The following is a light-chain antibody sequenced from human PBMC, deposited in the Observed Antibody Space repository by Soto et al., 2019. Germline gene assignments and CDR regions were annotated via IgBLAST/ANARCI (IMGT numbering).Light chain of an antibody. V-gene: IGLV4-69*02. CDR3: QTWGAYVL. CDR2: LNSDGSH. CDR1: SGHTNYD. J-gene: IGLJ2*01. Sequence: QPVLTQSPSASASLGASVKLTCTLSSGHTNYDIAWHQQQPEKGPRYLMRLNSDGSHSKGDGIPDRFSGSSSGAERYLTISRLQSEDEGDYYCQTWGAYVLFGGGTKLTVL.